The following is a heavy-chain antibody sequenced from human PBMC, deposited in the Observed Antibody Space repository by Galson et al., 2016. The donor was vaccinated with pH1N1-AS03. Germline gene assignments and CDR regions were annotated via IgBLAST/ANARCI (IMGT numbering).Heavy chain of an antibody. D-gene: IGHD2-21*01. Sequence: SLRLSCAASGFPFRGYAMSWVRQAPGKGLEWVSGISGSGEGTYYADSVKGRFTISRDNSRNTVYLQMSSLGTEDSAVYYCAKRDCYDSTYHYPHFDHWGQGTLVTVSS. CDR2: ISGSGEGT. CDR3: AKRDCYDSTYHYPHFDH. V-gene: IGHV3-23*01. CDR1: GFPFRGYA. J-gene: IGHJ4*02.